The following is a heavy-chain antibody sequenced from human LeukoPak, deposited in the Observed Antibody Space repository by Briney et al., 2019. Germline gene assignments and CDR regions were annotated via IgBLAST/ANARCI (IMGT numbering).Heavy chain of an antibody. CDR1: GYTFTSYY. V-gene: IGHV1-46*01. CDR3: ARYSMLWSGRGFDY. CDR2: INPSSSTT. Sequence: ASVKVSCKASGYTFTSYYMHWVRQAPGQGLEWMGIINPSSSTTSSAQKFQGRVTMTRDTSTSTVYMELSSLRTEDTAVYYCARYSMLWSGRGFDYWGQGTLVTVSS. D-gene: IGHD2-8*01. J-gene: IGHJ4*02.